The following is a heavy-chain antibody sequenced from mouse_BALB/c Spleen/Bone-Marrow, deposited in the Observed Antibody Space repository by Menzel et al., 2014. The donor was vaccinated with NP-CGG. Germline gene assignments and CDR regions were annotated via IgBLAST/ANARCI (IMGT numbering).Heavy chain of an antibody. CDR2: IIPESSTI. CDR3: ARLGYYGYFVD. CDR1: GFDFRRYW. D-gene: IGHD1-1*01. V-gene: IGHV4-1*02. J-gene: IGHJ2*01. Sequence: EVQLVESGGGLAQPGGSLKLSCAASGFDFRRYWMSWVRQAPGKGLEWIGEIIPESSTINYTPSLKGKFIIARDNDKNTLYLQMSKVRAEDTALYDCARLGYYGYFVDWGQCNTLTGAS.